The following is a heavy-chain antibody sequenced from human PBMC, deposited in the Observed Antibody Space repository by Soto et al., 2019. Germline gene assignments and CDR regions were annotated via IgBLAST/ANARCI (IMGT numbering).Heavy chain of an antibody. J-gene: IGHJ6*02. CDR2: ISGSGVST. CDR3: AKDPYSSGADMDV. Sequence: GGSLRLSCAASGFTFNSYAMTWVRQAPGKGLEWVSSISGSGVSTYYAESVKGRFTISRDKSKNTLYLQMNSLRAEDTAVYYSAKDPYSSGADMDVWGQGTTVTVSS. D-gene: IGHD6-19*01. CDR1: GFTFNSYA. V-gene: IGHV3-23*01.